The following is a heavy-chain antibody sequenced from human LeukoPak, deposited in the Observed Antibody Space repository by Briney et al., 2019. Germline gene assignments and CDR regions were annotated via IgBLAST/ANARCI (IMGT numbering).Heavy chain of an antibody. V-gene: IGHV4-39*01. CDR1: GGSIRSSSYD. D-gene: IGHD3-22*01. CDR3: ARRYYYDSSGLDY. CDR2: IYYSGST. Sequence: KPSETLSLTCTVSGGSIRSSSYDWGWIRQPPGKGLEWIGSIYYSGSTYYNPSLKSRVTISVDTSKNQFSLKLSSVTAADTAVYYCARRYYYDSSGLDYWGQGTLVTVSS. J-gene: IGHJ4*02.